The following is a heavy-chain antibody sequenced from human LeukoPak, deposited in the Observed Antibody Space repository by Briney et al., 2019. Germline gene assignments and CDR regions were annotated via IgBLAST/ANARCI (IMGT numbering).Heavy chain of an antibody. J-gene: IGHJ4*02. V-gene: IGHV4-59*01. CDR3: ARVRNSGYSWPGIIDY. Sequence: PSETLSLIXTVSGGSIXXXXXXXIRQPPGKXLXXXXXIYYNGSTYYKSSLXXRVVISVDTSKNQFSLKLSSVTAADTAVYFCARVRNSGYSWPGIIDYWGQGTLVTVSS. CDR2: IYYNGST. CDR1: GGSIXXXX. D-gene: IGHD5-12*01.